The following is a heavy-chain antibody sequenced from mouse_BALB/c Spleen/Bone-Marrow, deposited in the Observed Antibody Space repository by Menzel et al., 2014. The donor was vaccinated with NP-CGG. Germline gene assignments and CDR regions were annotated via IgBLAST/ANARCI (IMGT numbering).Heavy chain of an antibody. CDR2: INPSNGRT. J-gene: IGHJ3*01. CDR1: GYTFTSYW. CDR3: ARGLYDYDSY. V-gene: IGHV1S81*02. D-gene: IGHD2-4*01. Sequence: QVQLQQSGAELVKPGASVKLSCKASGYTFTSYWMHWVKQRPGQGLEWIGEINPSNGRTNYNEKFKSKATLTVDKSSSTAYMQLSSLTSEDPAVYYCARGLYDYDSYWGQGTLVTVSA.